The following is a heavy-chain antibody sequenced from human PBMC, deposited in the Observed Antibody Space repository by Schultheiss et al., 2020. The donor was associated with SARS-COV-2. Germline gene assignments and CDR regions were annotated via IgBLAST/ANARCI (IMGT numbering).Heavy chain of an antibody. CDR1: GYTFTSYG. CDR2: INPSGGST. D-gene: IGHD6-6*01. CDR3: ARDRNVYSSSSKWFDP. V-gene: IGHV1-18*01. Sequence: ASVKVSCKASGYTFTSYGISWVRQAPGQGLEWMGWINPSGGSTSYAQKFQGRVTITRDTSASTAYMELRSLRSDDTAVYYCARDRNVYSSSSKWFDPWGQGTLVTVSS. J-gene: IGHJ5*02.